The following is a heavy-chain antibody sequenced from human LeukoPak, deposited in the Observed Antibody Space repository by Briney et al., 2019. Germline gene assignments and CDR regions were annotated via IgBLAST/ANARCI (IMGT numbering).Heavy chain of an antibody. CDR2: IHPGDSET. Sequence: GESLKISCKGSGYGFTNYWIGWVRQMPGKGLEWMGLIHPGDSETRYSPSFQGQVTISVDKSISTAYLQWSTLKASDTAIYYCARTPQTAFDIWGQGTMVTVSS. V-gene: IGHV5-51*01. D-gene: IGHD2-15*01. J-gene: IGHJ3*02. CDR1: GYGFTNYW. CDR3: ARTPQTAFDI.